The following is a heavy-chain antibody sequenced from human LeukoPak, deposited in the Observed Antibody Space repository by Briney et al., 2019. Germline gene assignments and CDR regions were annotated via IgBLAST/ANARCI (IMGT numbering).Heavy chain of an antibody. D-gene: IGHD2-2*01. CDR3: AKDGGYCSSTSCYVYLDY. J-gene: IGHJ4*02. Sequence: GGSLRLSCAASGFTFSSYAMSWVRQAPGKGLEWVSAISGSGGSTYYADSVKGRFTISRDNSKNTLYLQMNSLRAEDTAVYYCAKDGGYCSSTSCYVYLDYWGQGTLVTVSS. CDR2: ISGSGGST. V-gene: IGHV3-23*01. CDR1: GFTFSSYA.